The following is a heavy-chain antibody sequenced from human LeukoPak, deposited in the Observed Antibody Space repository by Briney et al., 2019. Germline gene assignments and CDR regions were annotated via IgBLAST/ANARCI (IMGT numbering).Heavy chain of an antibody. J-gene: IGHJ4*02. V-gene: IGHV1-69*13. D-gene: IGHD3-3*01. CDR2: IIPIFGTA. CDR1: GGAFSSYA. CDR3: ARETIFGVVENLFDY. Sequence: SVKVSCKASGGAFSSYAISWVRQAPGQGLEWMGGIIPIFGTANYAQKFQGRVTITADESTSTAYMELSSLRSEDTAVYYCARETIFGVVENLFDYWGQGTLVTVSS.